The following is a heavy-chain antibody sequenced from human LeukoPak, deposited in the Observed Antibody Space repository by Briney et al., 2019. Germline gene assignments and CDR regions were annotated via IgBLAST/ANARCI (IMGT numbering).Heavy chain of an antibody. CDR3: ATSSIAARDPRKNAFDI. CDR2: INLNSGHT. Sequence: ASVKVSCKASGYTFTSYDINWVRQATGQGLEWMGWINLNSGHTGFAQKFQGRITMTRDMSTSTVYMDLSSLRSEDTAVYYCATSSIAARDPRKNAFDIWGQGTMVTVSS. V-gene: IGHV1-8*01. J-gene: IGHJ3*02. D-gene: IGHD6-6*01. CDR1: GYTFTSYD.